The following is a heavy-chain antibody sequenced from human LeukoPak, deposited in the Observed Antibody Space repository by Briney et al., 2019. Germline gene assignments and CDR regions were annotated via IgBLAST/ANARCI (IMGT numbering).Heavy chain of an antibody. CDR3: ASGEYSSSGWFDP. Sequence: SETLSLTCTVSGGFVSSYYWGWIRQPPEKGLEWIGTVYYSGNTYYSPSLKSRVTMSVDTSKNQFSLKLSSVTAADTAVYYCASGEYSSSGWFDPWGQGTLVTVSS. J-gene: IGHJ5*02. CDR1: GGFVSSYY. D-gene: IGHD6-6*01. CDR2: VYYSGNT. V-gene: IGHV4-39*07.